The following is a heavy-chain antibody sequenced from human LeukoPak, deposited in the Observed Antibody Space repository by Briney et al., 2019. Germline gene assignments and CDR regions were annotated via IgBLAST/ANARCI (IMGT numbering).Heavy chain of an antibody. D-gene: IGHD2-21*01. J-gene: IGHJ1*01. Sequence: SVKVSCKASGGTFSSYTISWVRQAPGQGLEWMGRIIPNLGIANYAQKFQGRVAITADKSTSTAYMELSSLRSEDTAVYYCARLGGGGDEYFQHWGQGTLVTVSS. CDR3: ARLGGGGDEYFQH. CDR1: GGTFSSYT. CDR2: IIPNLGIA. V-gene: IGHV1-69*02.